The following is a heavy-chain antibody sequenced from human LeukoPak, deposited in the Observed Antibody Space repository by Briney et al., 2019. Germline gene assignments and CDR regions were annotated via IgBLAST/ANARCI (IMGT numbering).Heavy chain of an antibody. J-gene: IGHJ6*02. CDR2: ISYDGSNK. CDR1: GFTFSSYA. V-gene: IGHV3-30-3*01. D-gene: IGHD6-13*01. CDR3: ATSREQLIRYYYYGMDV. Sequence: PGRSLRLSCAASGFTFSSYAMHWVRQAPGKGLGWVAVISYDGSNKYYADSVKGRFTISRDNSKNTLYLQMNSLRAEDTAVYYCATSREQLIRYYYYGMDVWGQGTTVTVSS.